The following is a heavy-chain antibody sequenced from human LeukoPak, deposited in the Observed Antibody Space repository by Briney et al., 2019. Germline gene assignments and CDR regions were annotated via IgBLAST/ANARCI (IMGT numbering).Heavy chain of an antibody. Sequence: ASVKVSCKASGYTFTSYDINWVRQATGQGLEWMGWMNPNSGNTGYAQKFQGRVTMTRNTSISTAYMELSSLRSEDTAVYYCARANLEYYYDSSGKSRYFQHWGQGTLVTVSS. CDR1: GYTFTSYD. CDR2: MNPNSGNT. D-gene: IGHD3-22*01. V-gene: IGHV1-8*01. CDR3: ARANLEYYYDSSGKSRYFQH. J-gene: IGHJ1*01.